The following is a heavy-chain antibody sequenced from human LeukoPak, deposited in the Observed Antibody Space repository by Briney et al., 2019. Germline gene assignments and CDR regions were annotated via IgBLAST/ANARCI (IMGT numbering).Heavy chain of an antibody. CDR3: ARRYGGYFDY. CDR1: GGSISSYY. CDR2: IYYSGTT. Sequence: IPSETLSLTCTVSGGSISSYYWSWIRQPPGKGLEWIAYIYYSGTTNYNPSLKSRVTISVDTSKNQFSLKLSSVTAADTAVYYCARRYGGYFDYWGQGTLATVSS. J-gene: IGHJ4*02. D-gene: IGHD1-26*01. V-gene: IGHV4-59*08.